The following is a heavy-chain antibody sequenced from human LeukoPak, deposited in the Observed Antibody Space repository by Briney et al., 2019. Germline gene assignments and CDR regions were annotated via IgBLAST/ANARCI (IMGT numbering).Heavy chain of an antibody. D-gene: IGHD6-19*01. V-gene: IGHV3-30*03. CDR1: GFTFSSYG. CDR3: ARVSSSGWYWGMNIDY. J-gene: IGHJ4*02. Sequence: GGSLRLSCAASGFTFSSYGMHWVRQAPGKGLEWVAVISYDGSNKYYADSVKGRFTISRDNSKNTLYPQMNSLRAEDTAVYYCARVSSSGWYWGMNIDYWGQGTLVTVSS. CDR2: ISYDGSNK.